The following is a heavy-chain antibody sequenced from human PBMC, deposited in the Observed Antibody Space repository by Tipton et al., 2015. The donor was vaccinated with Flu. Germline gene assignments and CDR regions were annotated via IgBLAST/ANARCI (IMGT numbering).Heavy chain of an antibody. Sequence: TLSLTCTVSGGSISSYYWSWIRQPPGKGLEWIGYIYYSGSTNYNPSLKSRVAISVDTSKNQFSLKLSSVTAADTAVYYCARATPPLDIWGQGTMVTVSS. V-gene: IGHV4-59*01. D-gene: IGHD2-15*01. J-gene: IGHJ3*02. CDR2: IYYSGST. CDR3: ARATPPLDI. CDR1: GGSISSYY.